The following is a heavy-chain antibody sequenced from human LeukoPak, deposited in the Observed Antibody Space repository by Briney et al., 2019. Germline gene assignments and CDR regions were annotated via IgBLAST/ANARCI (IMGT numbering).Heavy chain of an antibody. CDR3: ARQSSGYYYGWFDP. J-gene: IGHJ5*02. CDR2: IFYTGNT. V-gene: IGHV4-39*01. CDR1: GGSILDSTYY. Sequence: PSETLSLTCTVSGGSILDSTYYWAWIRQPPGKGLEWNATIFYTGNTHYNPSLKSRVTMSVDTVKNQFSLNLNSVTAADTAVYYCARQSSGYYYGWFDPWGQGTLVTVSS. D-gene: IGHD3-22*01.